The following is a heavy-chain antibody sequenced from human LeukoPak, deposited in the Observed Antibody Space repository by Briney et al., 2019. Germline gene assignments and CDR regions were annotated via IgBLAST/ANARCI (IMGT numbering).Heavy chain of an antibody. V-gene: IGHV3-43*02. CDR3: AKDINSNYSYCGGYWDH. J-gene: IGHJ4*02. CDR2: ISGDGGTT. Sequence: AGSLKLSCAASGFTFDDYAMNWVRQAPGKGLEWVCLISGDGGTTYYADAVKGRFTISRDNRKNSVYLQISSLRTEDTAFYYCAKDINSNYSYCGGYWDHWGEGFLVTVSS. D-gene: IGHD2-21*01. CDR1: GFTFDDYA.